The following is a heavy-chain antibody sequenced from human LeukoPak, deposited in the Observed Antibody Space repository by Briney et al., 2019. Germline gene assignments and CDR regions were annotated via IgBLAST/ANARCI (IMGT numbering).Heavy chain of an antibody. CDR2: INPSGGST. Sequence: GASVKASCKASRYTFTRYYMHWVRQAPCQGLEWMGIINPSGGSTSYAQKFQGRVTMTRNTSISTAYMELSSLRSEDTAVYYCARPQIGYSSGWYYYYYMDVWGKGTTVTISS. CDR3: ARPQIGYSSGWYYYYYMDV. D-gene: IGHD6-19*01. V-gene: IGHV1-46*01. CDR1: RYTFTRYY. J-gene: IGHJ6*03.